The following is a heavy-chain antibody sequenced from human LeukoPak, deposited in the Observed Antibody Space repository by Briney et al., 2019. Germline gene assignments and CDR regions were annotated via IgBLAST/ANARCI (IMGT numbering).Heavy chain of an antibody. D-gene: IGHD1-1*01. V-gene: IGHV4-39*01. CDR1: GGSISSSSDY. J-gene: IGHJ4*02. CDR3: ARRAYSAAYWKHFDY. CDR2: IYYHENT. Sequence: SETLSLTCTVSGGSISSSSDYWGWIRQAPGKGLEWIGSIYYHENTYYNSSLKSRVTISVDTSKNQFSLKLNSVTAAGTAVYFCARRAYSAAYWKHFDYWGQGTLVTVSS.